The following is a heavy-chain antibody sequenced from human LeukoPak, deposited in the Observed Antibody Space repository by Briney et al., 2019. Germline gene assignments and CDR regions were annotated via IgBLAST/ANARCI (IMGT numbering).Heavy chain of an antibody. V-gene: IGHV3-30-3*01. J-gene: IGHJ6*02. Sequence: PGGSLRLSCAASGFTFSSYAMHWVRQAQGKGLEWVAVISYDRSNKYYADSVKGRFTISRDNSKNTLYLQMNSLRAEDTAVYYCARDSINCSSTSCYRYYYYGMDVWGQGTTVTVSS. D-gene: IGHD2-2*02. CDR1: GFTFSSYA. CDR2: ISYDRSNK. CDR3: ARDSINCSSTSCYRYYYYGMDV.